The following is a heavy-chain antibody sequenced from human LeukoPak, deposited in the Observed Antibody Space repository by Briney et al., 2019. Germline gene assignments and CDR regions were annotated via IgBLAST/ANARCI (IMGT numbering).Heavy chain of an antibody. CDR2: IYYSGST. CDR1: GGSISSGGYY. D-gene: IGHD2-21*02. J-gene: IGHJ6*02. Sequence: SETLSLTCTVSGGSISSGGYYWSWIRQHPGKGLEWIGYIYYSGSTYYNPSLKSRVTISVDTSKNQFSLKLSSVTAADTAVYYCARDSKRGDSHRASMDVWGQGTTVTVSS. CDR3: ARDSKRGDSHRASMDV. V-gene: IGHV4-31*03.